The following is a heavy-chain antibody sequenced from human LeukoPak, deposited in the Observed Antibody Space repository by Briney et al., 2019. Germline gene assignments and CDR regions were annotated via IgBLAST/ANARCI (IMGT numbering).Heavy chain of an antibody. Sequence: GGSLRLSCAASGFTFSNYAMTWVRQAPGKGLEWVSFISDSETNYGDSVKGRFTVSRDNSKNTLYLEMNSLRAGDTAVYYCARGGSGTSVLYYWGQGVQVTVSS. V-gene: IGHV3-23*01. CDR2: ISDSET. J-gene: IGHJ4*02. D-gene: IGHD2-2*01. CDR1: GFTFSNYA. CDR3: ARGGSGTSVLYY.